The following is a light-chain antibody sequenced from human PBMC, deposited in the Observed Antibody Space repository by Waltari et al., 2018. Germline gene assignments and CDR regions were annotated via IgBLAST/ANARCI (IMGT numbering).Light chain of an antibody. CDR2: GAS. V-gene: IGKV3-20*01. Sequence: EIVLTQSPGTLSLSPGERATLSCRASQSVSSRSLAWYQQNPGQAPRLLIYGASSRATGIPDRFSGSGSGTDFTLTISRLYPEDFAVYYCQQYGSSPLTFGGGTKVEIK. J-gene: IGKJ4*01. CDR3: QQYGSSPLT. CDR1: QSVSSRS.